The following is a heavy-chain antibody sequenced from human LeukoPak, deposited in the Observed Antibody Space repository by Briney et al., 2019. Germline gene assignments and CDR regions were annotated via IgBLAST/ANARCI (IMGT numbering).Heavy chain of an antibody. J-gene: IGHJ4*02. CDR1: GYTFTSYG. V-gene: IGHV1-2*02. CDR2: INPNSGGT. CDR3: ARVSGYYDSSGTDSGGDY. Sequence: GASVKVSCKASGYTFTSYGISWVRQDPGQGLEWMGWINPNSGGTNYAQKFQGRVTMTRDTSISTAYMELSRLRSDDTAVYYCARVSGYYDSSGTDSGGDYWGQGTLVTVSS. D-gene: IGHD3-22*01.